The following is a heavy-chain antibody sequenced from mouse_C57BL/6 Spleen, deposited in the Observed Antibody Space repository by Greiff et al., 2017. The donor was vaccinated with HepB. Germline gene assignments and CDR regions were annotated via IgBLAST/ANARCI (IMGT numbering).Heavy chain of an antibody. J-gene: IGHJ4*01. V-gene: IGHV1-82*01. Sequence: QVQLQQSGPELVKPGASVKISCKASGYAFSSSWMNWVKQRPGKGLEWIGRIYPGDGDTNYNGKFKGKATLTADKSSSTAYMQLSSLTSEDSAVYFCANPTGFYAMDYWGQGTSVTVSS. D-gene: IGHD4-1*02. CDR2: IYPGDGDT. CDR1: GYAFSSSW. CDR3: ANPTGFYAMDY.